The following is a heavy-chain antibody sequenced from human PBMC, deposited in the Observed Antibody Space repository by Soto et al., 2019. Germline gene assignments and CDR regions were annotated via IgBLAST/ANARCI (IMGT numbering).Heavy chain of an antibody. CDR3: ARGYGGYFHWFDP. V-gene: IGHV1-3*01. D-gene: IGHD5-12*01. CDR1: GYTFTSYA. CDR2: INAGNGNT. Sequence: ASVKVCCKDSGYTFTSYAMHWVRQAPGQRLEWMGWINAGNGNTKYSQKFQGRVTITRDTSASTAYMELSSLRSEDTAVYYCARGYGGYFHWFDPWGQGTLVTVSS. J-gene: IGHJ5*02.